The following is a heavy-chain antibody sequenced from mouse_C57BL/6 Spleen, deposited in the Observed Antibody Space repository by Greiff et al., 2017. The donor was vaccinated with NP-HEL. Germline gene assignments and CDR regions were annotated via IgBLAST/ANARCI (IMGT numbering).Heavy chain of an antibody. J-gene: IGHJ3*01. V-gene: IGHV5-9-1*02. Sequence: EVNLVESGEGLVKPGGSLKLSCAASGFTFSSYAMSWVRQTPEKRLEWVAYISSGGDYIYYADTVKGRFTISRDNARNTLYLQMSSLKSEDTAMYYCTRDGYYGNYEGWFAYWGQGTLVTVSA. CDR3: TRDGYYGNYEGWFAY. D-gene: IGHD2-1*01. CDR1: GFTFSSYA. CDR2: ISSGGDYI.